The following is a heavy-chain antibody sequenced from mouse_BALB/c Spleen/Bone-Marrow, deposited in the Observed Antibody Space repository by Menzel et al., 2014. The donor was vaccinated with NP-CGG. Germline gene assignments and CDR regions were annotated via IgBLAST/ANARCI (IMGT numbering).Heavy chain of an antibody. J-gene: IGHJ2*01. Sequence: VQLKESGGGLVQPGGSLKLSCAASGFDFSRYWMSWVRQAPGKGLEWIGEINPDSSTLNYTPSLKDKFIISRDNAKNTLSLQKNKVRSEDTALYYCARPVYRYAPPAYWGQGTTLTVSS. D-gene: IGHD2-14*01. CDR3: ARPVYRYAPPAY. CDR1: GFDFSRYW. CDR2: INPDSSTL. V-gene: IGHV4-1*02.